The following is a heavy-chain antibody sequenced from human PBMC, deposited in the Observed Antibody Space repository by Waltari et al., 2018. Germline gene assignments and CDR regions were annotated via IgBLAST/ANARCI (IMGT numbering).Heavy chain of an antibody. Sequence: QVQLVQSGAEVKKPGSSVKVSCKASGGTFSSYAISWVRQAPGQGLEWMGRNIPIFVKANYAQKFQGRVTITADKSTSTAYMELSSLRSEDTAVYYCARDKVYCSSTSCLTPNGMDVWGQGTTVTVSS. CDR3: ARDKVYCSSTSCLTPNGMDV. CDR1: GGTFSSYA. J-gene: IGHJ6*02. V-gene: IGHV1-69*04. D-gene: IGHD2-2*01. CDR2: NIPIFVKA.